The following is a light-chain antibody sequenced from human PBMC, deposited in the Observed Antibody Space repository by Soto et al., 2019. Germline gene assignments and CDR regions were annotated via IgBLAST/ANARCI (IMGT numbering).Light chain of an antibody. V-gene: IGKV1-27*01. J-gene: IGKJ1*01. CDR2: TTS. CDR3: QINVGAPRT. CDR1: QDIGIY. Sequence: DIQMTQSTSSLSASVGDRVTITCRASQDIGIYLAWYQQKSGRVRKLLIYTTSTLHSGVPSRFSGSGSGTEFTLTISSLQPEDVATYFCQINVGAPRTFGQGTKVEIK.